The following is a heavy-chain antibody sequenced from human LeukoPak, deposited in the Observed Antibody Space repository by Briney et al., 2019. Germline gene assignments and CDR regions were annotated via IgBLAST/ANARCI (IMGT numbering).Heavy chain of an antibody. D-gene: IGHD3-22*01. CDR2: IWYDESNK. CDR3: VSELPPVVQYYFDY. V-gene: IGHV3-33*01. CDR1: GFTFSEYG. J-gene: IGHJ4*02. Sequence: GGPLRLSCAASGFTFSEYGMQWVRQAPGKGLEWVAVIWYDESNKYYADSVKCRFTISKNNSRNTLYLQMNSLRAEDTAVYYCVSELPPVVQYYFDYWGPGTLVTVSS.